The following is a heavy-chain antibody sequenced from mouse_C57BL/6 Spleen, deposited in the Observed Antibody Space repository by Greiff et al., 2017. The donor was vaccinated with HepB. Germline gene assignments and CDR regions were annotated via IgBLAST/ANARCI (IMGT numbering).Heavy chain of an antibody. J-gene: IGHJ3*01. Sequence: EVQVVESGGGLVKPGGSLKLSCAASGFTFSSYAMSWVRQTPEKRLEWVATISDGGSYTYYPDNVKGRFTISRDNAKNNLYLQMSHLKSEDTAMYYCAREGYNWFAYWGQGTLVTVSA. D-gene: IGHD1-3*01. CDR1: GFTFSSYA. V-gene: IGHV5-4*01. CDR2: ISDGGSYT. CDR3: AREGYNWFAY.